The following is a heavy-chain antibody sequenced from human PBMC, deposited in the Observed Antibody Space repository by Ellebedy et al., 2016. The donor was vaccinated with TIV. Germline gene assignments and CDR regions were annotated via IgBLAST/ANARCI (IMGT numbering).Heavy chain of an antibody. Sequence: GESLKISXAASGFTFSSYGMHWVRQAPGKGLEWVAVIWYDGSNKYDADSVKGRFIISRDNSKNTLYLQMNSLRAEDTAVYYCARDPVQLWLPDWFDPWGQGTLVTVSS. CDR3: ARDPVQLWLPDWFDP. J-gene: IGHJ5*02. D-gene: IGHD5-18*01. CDR2: IWYDGSNK. CDR1: GFTFSSYG. V-gene: IGHV3-33*01.